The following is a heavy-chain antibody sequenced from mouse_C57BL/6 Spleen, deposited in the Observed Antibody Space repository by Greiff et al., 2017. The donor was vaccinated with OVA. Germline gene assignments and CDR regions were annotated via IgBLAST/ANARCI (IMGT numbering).Heavy chain of an antibody. V-gene: IGHV8-8*01. J-gene: IGHJ3*01. Sequence: QVTLKESGPGILQPSQTLSLTCSFSGFSLSTFGMGVGWIRQPSGKGLEWLAHIWWGDDTYYNTALKSRLTISKDTSKTQVFLKIANVDAADTATCCCARLANWDAWFAYWGQGTLVTVSA. D-gene: IGHD4-1*01. CDR1: GFSLSTFGMG. CDR2: IWWGDDT. CDR3: ARLANWDAWFAY.